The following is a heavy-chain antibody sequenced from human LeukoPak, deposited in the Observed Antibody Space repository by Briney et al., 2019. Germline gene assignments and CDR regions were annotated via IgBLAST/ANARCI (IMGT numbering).Heavy chain of an antibody. CDR3: VRAAGSSSWST. D-gene: IGHD6-13*01. CDR1: GGSISSYY. CDR2: VYYSGST. Sequence: SETLSLTCTVSGGSISSYYWSWIRQPPGKGLEWIGYVYYSGSTNYSPSLKSRVYISVDTSKNQFSLKLRSVTAADTAVYYCVRAAGSSSWSTWGQGALVTVSS. J-gene: IGHJ5*02. V-gene: IGHV4-59*01.